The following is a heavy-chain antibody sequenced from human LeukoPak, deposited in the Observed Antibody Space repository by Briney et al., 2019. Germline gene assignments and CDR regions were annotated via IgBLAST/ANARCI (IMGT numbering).Heavy chain of an antibody. CDR3: ARGSPYYYYSRGYYSPRLDY. CDR2: IYYSGST. D-gene: IGHD3-22*01. Sequence: SETLSLTCTVSGGSISSHYWSWIRQPPGKGLEWIGYIYYSGSTNYNPSLKSRVTISVDTSKNQFSLKLSSVTAADTAVYYCARGSPYYYYSRGYYSPRLDYWGQGTLVTVPS. J-gene: IGHJ4*02. CDR1: GGSISSHY. V-gene: IGHV4-59*11.